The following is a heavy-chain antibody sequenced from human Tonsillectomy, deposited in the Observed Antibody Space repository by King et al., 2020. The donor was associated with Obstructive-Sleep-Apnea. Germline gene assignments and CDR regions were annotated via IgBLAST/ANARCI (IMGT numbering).Heavy chain of an antibody. D-gene: IGHD3-10*01. V-gene: IGHV4-4*07. J-gene: IGHJ4*02. CDR3: AREIPVLWFGELPIGHFDY. CDR2: IYTSGKT. CDR1: GGSISSYY. Sequence: VQLQESGPGLVKPSETLSLTCTVSGGSISSYYWSWIRQPAGKRLEWIGRIYTSGKTNYNPSLKSRVTMSVDTSKNQFSLNLSSVTAADMAIYYCAREIPVLWFGELPIGHFDYWGQGTLVTVSS.